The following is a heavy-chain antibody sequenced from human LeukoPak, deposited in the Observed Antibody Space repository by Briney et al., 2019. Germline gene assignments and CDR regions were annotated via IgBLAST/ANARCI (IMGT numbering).Heavy chain of an antibody. CDR1: GFTFSSYG. CDR2: ISYDGSNK. D-gene: IGHD6-13*01. Sequence: PGGSLRLSCAASGFTFSSYGMHWVRQAPGKGLEWVAVISYDGSNKYYADSVKGRFSISRDNSKNTLYLQMNSLRAEDTAVYYCAKEGNSWYYFDYWGQGTLVTVSS. V-gene: IGHV3-30*18. J-gene: IGHJ4*02. CDR3: AKEGNSWYYFDY.